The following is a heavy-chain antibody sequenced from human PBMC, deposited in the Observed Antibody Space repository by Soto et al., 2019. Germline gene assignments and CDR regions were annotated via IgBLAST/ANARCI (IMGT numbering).Heavy chain of an antibody. CDR1: GGSFSGYY. CDR2: INYSGST. J-gene: IGHJ6*03. Sequence: QVQLQQWGAGLLKPSETLSLTCAVYGGSFSGYYWSWIRQPPGKGLEWIGEINYSGSTNYNPSLKSRVTISVDTSKNQFPLKLSSVTAADTAVYYCARGLTAAGDYYYYYMDVWGKGTTVTVSS. CDR3: ARGLTAAGDYYYYYMDV. D-gene: IGHD6-13*01. V-gene: IGHV4-34*01.